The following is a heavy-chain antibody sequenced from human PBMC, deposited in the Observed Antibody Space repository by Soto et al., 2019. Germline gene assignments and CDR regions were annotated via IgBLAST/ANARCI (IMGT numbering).Heavy chain of an antibody. J-gene: IGHJ4*02. CDR2: IYYSGST. CDR1: GGSISSYY. CDR3: ARHYHDSSGLFDY. D-gene: IGHD3-22*01. Sequence: QVQLQESGPGLVKPSETLSLTCTVSGGSISSYYWSWIRQPPGKGLEWIGYIYYSGSTNYNPSLKSRVTISVDTSKNQFSLKLSSVTAADTAVYYCARHYHDSSGLFDYWGQGTLVTVSS. V-gene: IGHV4-59*01.